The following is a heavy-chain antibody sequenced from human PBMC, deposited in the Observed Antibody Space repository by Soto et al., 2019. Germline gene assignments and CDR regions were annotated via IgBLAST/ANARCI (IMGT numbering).Heavy chain of an antibody. CDR2: IGCVSESL. CDR1: GFSFEEYA. D-gene: IGHD5-18*01. Sequence: EVQLVESGGGLVQPGRSLRLSCAASGFSFEEYAMHWVRQSPGKGLEWVAGIGCVSESLAYADSVKGRFTISRDNTKNSLYLEMKSLRPEDTVLYYCAKVLTFFSIMEDTVAFDSWGQGTLVVVSS. J-gene: IGHJ4*02. V-gene: IGHV3-9*01. CDR3: AKVLTFFSIMEDTVAFDS.